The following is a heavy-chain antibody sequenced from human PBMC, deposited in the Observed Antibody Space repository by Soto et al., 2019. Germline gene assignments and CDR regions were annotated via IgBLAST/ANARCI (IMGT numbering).Heavy chain of an antibody. CDR2: IYYSGST. Sequence: SETLSLTCTVSGGSISSYYWSWIRQPPGKGLEWIGYIYYSGSTNHNPSLKSRVTISVDTSKNQFSLKLSSVTAADTAVYYCARDWLDYDILTGSTNYYGMDVWGQGTTVTVSS. V-gene: IGHV4-59*01. J-gene: IGHJ6*02. CDR1: GGSISSYY. CDR3: ARDWLDYDILTGSTNYYGMDV. D-gene: IGHD3-9*01.